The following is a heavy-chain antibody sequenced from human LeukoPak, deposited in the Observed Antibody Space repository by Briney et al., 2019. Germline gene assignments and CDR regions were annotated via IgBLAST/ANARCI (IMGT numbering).Heavy chain of an antibody. D-gene: IGHD3-10*02. V-gene: IGHV3-53*01. CDR3: ATVPDPYDRGHY. CDR2: IYSGGST. Sequence: GGSLRLSCAASGFTFSSYAMSWVRQAPGKGLEWVSVIYSGGSTYYADSVKGRFTISRDNSKNTLYLQMNSLRAEDTAVYYWATVPDPYDRGHYWGQGTLVTVSS. J-gene: IGHJ4*02. CDR1: GFTFSSYA.